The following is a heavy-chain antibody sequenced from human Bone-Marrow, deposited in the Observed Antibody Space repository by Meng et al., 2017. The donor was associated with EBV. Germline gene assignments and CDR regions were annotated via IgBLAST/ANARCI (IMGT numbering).Heavy chain of an antibody. CDR1: GGFFSGYY. V-gene: IGHV4-34*01. Sequence: QVQLKQWGAGLLKPSDTLSLPCAGYGGFFSGYYWSWIRQPPGKGLEWIGEINHSGSTNYSPSLKSRVTISVDTSKNQFSLKLSSVTAADTAVYYCARSAKGYFGLWGRGTLVTVSS. CDR3: ARSAKGYFGL. CDR2: INHSGST. J-gene: IGHJ2*01.